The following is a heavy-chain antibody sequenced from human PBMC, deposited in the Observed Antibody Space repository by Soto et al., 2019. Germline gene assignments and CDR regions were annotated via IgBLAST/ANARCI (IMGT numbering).Heavy chain of an antibody. CDR2: IDPSDSYT. D-gene: IGHD5-18*01. CDR3: AGHQEWIQLWSPKDY. V-gene: IGHV5-10-1*01. CDR1: GYSFTSYW. Sequence: PGESLKISCKGSGYSFTSYWISWVRQMPGKGLEWMGRIDPSDSYTNYSPSFQGHVTISADKSISTAYLQWSSLKASDTAMYYCAGHQEWIQLWSPKDYWGQGTLVTVSS. J-gene: IGHJ4*02.